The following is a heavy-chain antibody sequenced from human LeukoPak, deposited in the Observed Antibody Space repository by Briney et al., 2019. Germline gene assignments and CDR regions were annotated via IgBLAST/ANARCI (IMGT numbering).Heavy chain of an antibody. CDR1: EFTFSSYG. J-gene: IGHJ3*02. CDR3: ARDPNGDYIGTFDM. V-gene: IGHV3-23*01. D-gene: IGHD4-17*01. CDR2: ISGSGGST. Sequence: SGGSLRLSCAASEFTFSSYGMSWVRQAPGKGLEWVSSISGSGGSTQYADSVQGRFAISRDNSKSTLYLQMNSLRVEDTAMYFCARDPNGDYIGTFDMWGRGTMVSVSS.